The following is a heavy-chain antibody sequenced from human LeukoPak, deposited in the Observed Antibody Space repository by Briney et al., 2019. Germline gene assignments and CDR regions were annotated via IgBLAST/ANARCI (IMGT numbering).Heavy chain of an antibody. CDR3: ARMRGTRHDYDILTGYYLVDCWFDP. J-gene: IGHJ5*02. Sequence: ASVKVSCKASGYTFTNYGISWVRQAPGQGLEWMGWVSVYTGYTKYPQKFQGRVTMTTDTSTSTAYMELRSLRSDDTAVYYCARMRGTRHDYDILTGYYLVDCWFDPWGQGTLVTVSS. V-gene: IGHV1-18*01. CDR2: VSVYTGYT. D-gene: IGHD3-9*01. CDR1: GYTFTNYG.